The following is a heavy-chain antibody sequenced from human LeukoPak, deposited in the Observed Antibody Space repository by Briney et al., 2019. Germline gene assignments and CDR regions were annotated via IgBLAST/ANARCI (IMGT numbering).Heavy chain of an antibody. CDR3: ARDAGDTMDLYGSDV. V-gene: IGHV4-59*01. D-gene: IGHD3-10*01. CDR1: GGSISSYY. J-gene: IGHJ6*04. CDR2: IYYSGST. Sequence: SETLSLTCTVSGGSISSYYWSWIRQPPGKGLEWIGYIYYSGSTNYNPSLKSRVTISVDTSKNQFTLKLSSVTAADTAGYYCARDAGDTMDLYGSDVWGKGATVTVSS.